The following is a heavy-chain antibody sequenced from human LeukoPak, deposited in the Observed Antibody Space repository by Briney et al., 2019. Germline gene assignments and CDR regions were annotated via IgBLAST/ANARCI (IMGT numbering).Heavy chain of an antibody. CDR2: IIPILGIA. D-gene: IGHD3-22*01. J-gene: IGHJ6*02. CDR3: ARDRDDSSGPYYYYGMDV. Sequence: ASVKVSCKASGGTFSSYAISWVRQAPGQGLEWMGRIIPILGIANYAQKFQGRVTITADKSTSTAYMELSSLRSEDSAVYYCARDRDDSSGPYYYYGMDVWGQGTTVTVSS. V-gene: IGHV1-69*04. CDR1: GGTFSSYA.